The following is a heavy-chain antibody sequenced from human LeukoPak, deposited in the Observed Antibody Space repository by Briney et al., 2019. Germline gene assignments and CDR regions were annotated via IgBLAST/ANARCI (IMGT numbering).Heavy chain of an antibody. J-gene: IGHJ4*02. V-gene: IGHV4-38-2*02. D-gene: IGHD2-15*01. CDR1: GYSITSGYY. Sequence: PSETLSLTCTVSGYSITSGYYWGWIRQPPGKGLEWIGSIYHTGSTYYNPSLKSRVTISVDTSKNQFSLKLNSVTAADTAVYYCARDSTGILDYWGQGTLVTVSS. CDR3: ARDSTGILDY. CDR2: IYHTGST.